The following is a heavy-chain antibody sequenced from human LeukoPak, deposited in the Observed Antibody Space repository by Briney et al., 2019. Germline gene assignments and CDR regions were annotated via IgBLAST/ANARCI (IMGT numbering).Heavy chain of an antibody. CDR3: ATDLRRGSYYQDY. J-gene: IGHJ4*02. CDR1: GYTLTELS. CDR2: FDPEDGET. Sequence: ASLKVSCKVSGYTLTELSMHWVRQAPGKGLEWMGGFDPEDGETIYAQKFQGRVTMTEDTSTDTAYMELSSLRSEDTAVYYCATDLRRGSYYQDYWGQGTLVTVSS. D-gene: IGHD1-26*01. V-gene: IGHV1-24*01.